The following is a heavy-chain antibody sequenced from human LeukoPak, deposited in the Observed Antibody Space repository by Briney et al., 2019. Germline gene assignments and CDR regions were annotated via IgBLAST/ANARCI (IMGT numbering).Heavy chain of an antibody. J-gene: IGHJ4*02. CDR1: GFTFSSYA. V-gene: IGHV3-30*04. CDR2: ISYDGSNK. D-gene: IGHD6-19*01. CDR3: ARDRSAQRLAVAGPIDY. Sequence: PGGSLRLSCAASGFTFSSYAMHWVRQAPGKGLEWVAVISYDGSNKYYADSVKGRFTISRDNSKNTLYLQMNSLRAEDTAVYYCARDRSAQRLAVAGPIDYWGQGTLVTVSS.